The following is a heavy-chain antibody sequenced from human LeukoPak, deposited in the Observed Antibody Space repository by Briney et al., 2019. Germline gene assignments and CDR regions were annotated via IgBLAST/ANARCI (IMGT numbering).Heavy chain of an antibody. J-gene: IGHJ4*02. CDR3: ARDLPRLTYYYDSSGPIDY. Sequence: PGGSLRLSCAASGFTFSNYWMHWVRQAPGKGLEWVAVIWYDGSNKYYADSVKGRFTISRDNSKNTLYLQMNSLRAEDTAVYYCARDLPRLTYYYDSSGPIDYWGQGTLVTVSS. CDR2: IWYDGSNK. CDR1: GFTFSNYW. V-gene: IGHV3-33*08. D-gene: IGHD3-22*01.